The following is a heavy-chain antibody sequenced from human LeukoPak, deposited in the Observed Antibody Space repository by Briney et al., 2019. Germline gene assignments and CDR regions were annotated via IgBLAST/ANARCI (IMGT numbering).Heavy chain of an antibody. Sequence: PSETLSLTCTVSGGSISSYYWSWIRQPPGKGLEWIGYIYYSGSTNYNPSLKSRVTISVDTSKNQFSLKLSSVTAADTAVYYCARHGCSSTSCPLLYYYYGMDVWGQGTTVTVSS. CDR2: IYYSGST. CDR3: ARHGCSSTSCPLLYYYYGMDV. J-gene: IGHJ6*02. D-gene: IGHD2-2*01. CDR1: GGSISSYY. V-gene: IGHV4-59*08.